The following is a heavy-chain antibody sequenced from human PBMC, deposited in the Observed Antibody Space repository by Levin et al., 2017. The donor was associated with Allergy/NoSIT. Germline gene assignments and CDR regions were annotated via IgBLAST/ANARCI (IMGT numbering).Heavy chain of an antibody. CDR3: AREQQQLRNAFDI. CDR2: ISSSSSTI. J-gene: IGHJ3*02. V-gene: IGHV3-48*01. CDR1: GFTFSSYS. D-gene: IGHD6-13*01. Sequence: SCAASGFTFSSYSMNWVRQAPGKGLEWVSYISSSSSTIYYADSVKGRFTISRDNAKNSLYLQMNSLRAEDTAVYYCAREQQQLRNAFDIWGQGTMVTVSS.